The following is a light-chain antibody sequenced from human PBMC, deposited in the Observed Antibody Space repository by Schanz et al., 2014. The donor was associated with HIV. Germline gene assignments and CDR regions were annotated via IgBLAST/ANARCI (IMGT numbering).Light chain of an antibody. CDR1: QSVSSN. CDR2: GAS. CDR3: QEYKIWPIT. J-gene: IGKJ5*01. V-gene: IGKV3-15*01. Sequence: EIVMTQSPATLYVSPGERATLSCRASQSVSSNLAWYQQKPGQAPRLLIYGASTRATGIPARFSGSGSGTEFTLTISSLQSEDFAVYYCQEYKIWPITFGRGTRLEVK.